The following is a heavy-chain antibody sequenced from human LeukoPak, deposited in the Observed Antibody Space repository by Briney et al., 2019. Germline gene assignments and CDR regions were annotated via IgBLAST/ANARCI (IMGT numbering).Heavy chain of an antibody. CDR1: GFTFSSYS. CDR3: AALYGDYYYMDV. V-gene: IGHV3-48*01. CDR2: ISSSSSTI. J-gene: IGHJ6*03. Sequence: GGSLRLSCAASGFTFSSYSMNWVRQAPGKGLEWVSYISSSSSTIYYADSVEGRFTISRDNAKNSLYLQMNSLRAEDTAVYYCAALYGDYYYMDVWGKGNTVSVSS. D-gene: IGHD4-17*01.